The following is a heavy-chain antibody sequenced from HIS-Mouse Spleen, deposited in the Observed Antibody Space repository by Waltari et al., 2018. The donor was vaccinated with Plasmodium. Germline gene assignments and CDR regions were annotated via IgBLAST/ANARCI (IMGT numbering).Heavy chain of an antibody. D-gene: IGHD3-3*01. CDR2: INHSGST. CDR1: GGSFSGYY. CDR3: ARVTSSGVYWYFDL. Sequence: QVQLQQWGAGLLKPSETLSLTCAVYGGSFSGYYWSWIRPPPGKGLEWIGEINHSGSTTSNPSLKSRVTISVDTSKNQFSLKLSSVTAADTAVYYCARVTSSGVYWYFDLWGRGTLVTVSS. V-gene: IGHV4-34*01. J-gene: IGHJ2*01.